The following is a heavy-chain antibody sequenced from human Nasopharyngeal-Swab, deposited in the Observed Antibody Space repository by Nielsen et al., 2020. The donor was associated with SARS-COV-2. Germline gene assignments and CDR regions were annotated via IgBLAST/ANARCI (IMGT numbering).Heavy chain of an antibody. Sequence: ESLKISCTVSGASISNHYWNWIRLPPGKGLEWIAFIYNTGRTFYNPSLKSRVTISSDTSKNQFSLKLTSVTAADMGVYFCAGGSGYRFDFWGQRALVTVSS. V-gene: IGHV4-4*09. D-gene: IGHD3-22*01. CDR2: IYNTGRT. CDR1: GASISNHY. CDR3: AGGSGYRFDF. J-gene: IGHJ4*02.